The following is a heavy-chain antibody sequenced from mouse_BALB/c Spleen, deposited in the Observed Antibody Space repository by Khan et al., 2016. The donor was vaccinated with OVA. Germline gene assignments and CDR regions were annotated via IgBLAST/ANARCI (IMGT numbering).Heavy chain of an antibody. CDR3: ARTARIKY. CDR1: GYSITSGYG. J-gene: IGHJ2*01. Sequence: EVELQESGPGLVKPSQSLSLTCTVTGYSITSGYGWNWIRQFPGNKLEWMGYISYSGSTNYNPSLKSRISITRDTSKNQFFLQLNSVTTENTATYYCARTARIKYWGQGTTLTVSS. V-gene: IGHV3-2*02. CDR2: ISYSGST. D-gene: IGHD1-2*01.